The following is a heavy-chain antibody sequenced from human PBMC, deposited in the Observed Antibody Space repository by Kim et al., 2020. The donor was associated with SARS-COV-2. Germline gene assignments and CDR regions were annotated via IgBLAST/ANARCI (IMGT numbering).Heavy chain of an antibody. CDR3: ADLGRSSGYSRFDN. J-gene: IGHJ4*02. Sequence: EDSLKGRFTIPGDKSKHTLYLQMNSLRAEDTAVYHCADLGRSSGYSRFDNWGQGTLVTVSS. V-gene: IGHV3-23*01. D-gene: IGHD3-22*01.